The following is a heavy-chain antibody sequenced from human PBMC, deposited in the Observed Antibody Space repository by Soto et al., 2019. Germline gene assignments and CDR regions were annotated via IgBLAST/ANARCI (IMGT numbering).Heavy chain of an antibody. D-gene: IGHD2-15*01. CDR1: GYTFTRSG. J-gene: IGHJ6*02. Sequence: QVQLVQSGAEVKKPGASVKVSCKASGYTFTRSGISWVRQAPGQGPEWMGWISSYNSDTNYAQTFQGRVTMTTDTSTSTAYMELRSLRSDDTAVYYWAREGVVPYYYYGMDVWGQGTPVTVSS. CDR2: ISSYNSDT. CDR3: AREGVVPYYYYGMDV. V-gene: IGHV1-18*01.